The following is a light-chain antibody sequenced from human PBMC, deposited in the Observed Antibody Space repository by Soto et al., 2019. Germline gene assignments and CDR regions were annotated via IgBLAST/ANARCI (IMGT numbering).Light chain of an antibody. CDR2: LAS. CDR1: QSVTNNY. CDR3: QQYGSSPWT. J-gene: IGKJ1*01. V-gene: IGKV3-20*01. Sequence: EIVLTQSPGTLSLSPGERATLSCRASQSVTNNYLAWYQQKTGPTPRLIVYLASSRAPGIPDRFSGSGSVTHFTLTIRRVEPEDFAVYYCQQYGSSPWTFGQGTKVEIK.